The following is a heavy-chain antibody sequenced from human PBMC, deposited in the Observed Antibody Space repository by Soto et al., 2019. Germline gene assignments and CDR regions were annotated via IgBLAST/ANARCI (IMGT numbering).Heavy chain of an antibody. D-gene: IGHD1-1*01. CDR1: GGTFSSYA. CDR3: ASGELEPSGKYGMDV. V-gene: IGHV1-69*13. CDR2: IIPIFGTA. J-gene: IGHJ6*02. Sequence: SVKVSCKASGGTFSSYAISWVRQAPGQGLEWMGGIIPIFGTANYAQKFQGRVTITADESTSTAYMELSSLRSEDTAVYSCASGELEPSGKYGMDVWGQGTTVTV.